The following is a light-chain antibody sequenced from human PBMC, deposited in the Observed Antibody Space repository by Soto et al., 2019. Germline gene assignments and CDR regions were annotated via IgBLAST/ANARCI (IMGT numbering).Light chain of an antibody. CDR2: GAS. CDR3: HQYGTSPRT. V-gene: IGKV3-15*01. J-gene: IGKJ1*01. Sequence: EIVITKSPATLSVSPGGRATLSCRASQSVSSNLACYQQKPGQAPRLLIYGASTRATGIPARFSGSGSGTEFTLTVSRLAPEDFAVYYCHQYGTSPRTFGQGTKVDIK. CDR1: QSVSSN.